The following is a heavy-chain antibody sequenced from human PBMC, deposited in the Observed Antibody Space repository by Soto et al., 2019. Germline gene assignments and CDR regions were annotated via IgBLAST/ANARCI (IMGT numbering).Heavy chain of an antibody. J-gene: IGHJ6*02. CDR1: GGSISSGGYY. D-gene: IGHD4-4*01. CDR3: ARDDRLQSYYYGMDV. Sequence: SETLSLTCTVSGGSISSGGYYWSWIRQHPGKGLEWIGYIYYSGSTYYNPSLKSRVTISVDTSKNQFSLKLSSVTAAYTAVYYCARDDRLQSYYYGMDVWGQGTTVTVSS. V-gene: IGHV4-31*03. CDR2: IYYSGST.